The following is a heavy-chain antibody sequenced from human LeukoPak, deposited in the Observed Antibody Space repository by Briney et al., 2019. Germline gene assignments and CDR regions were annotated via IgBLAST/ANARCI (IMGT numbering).Heavy chain of an antibody. V-gene: IGHV3-33*08. Sequence: GSLRLSCAASEFTVSSNYMSWVRQAPGEGLEWVALISFDGSQKYYADSVKGRFTISRDNSKSTVYLQMNSLSAEDTAVYYCARNAFDIWGQGTMVTVSS. CDR1: EFTVSSNY. CDR2: ISFDGSQK. CDR3: ARNAFDI. J-gene: IGHJ3*02.